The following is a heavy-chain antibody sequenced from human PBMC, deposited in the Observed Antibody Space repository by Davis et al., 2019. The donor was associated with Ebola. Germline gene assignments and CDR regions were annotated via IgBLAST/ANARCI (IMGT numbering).Heavy chain of an antibody. Sequence: GESLKISCAASGFTFSSFGMHWVHQAPGKGLVWLALIWYDGSNEYYADSVKGRFTISRDNSKSTLFLQMNSLRAEDTAVYYCAAINYDIFTGYYQDYWGQGTQVTVSS. CDR1: GFTFSSFG. J-gene: IGHJ4*02. D-gene: IGHD3-9*01. CDR3: AAINYDIFTGYYQDY. V-gene: IGHV3-33*01. CDR2: IWYDGSNE.